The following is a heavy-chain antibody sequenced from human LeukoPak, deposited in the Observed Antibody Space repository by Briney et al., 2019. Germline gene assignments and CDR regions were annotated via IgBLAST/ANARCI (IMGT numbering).Heavy chain of an antibody. Sequence: ASVKVSCKVSGYTLTELSMHWVRQAPGKGLEWMGGFDPEDGETICAQKFQGRVTMTEDTSTDTAYMELSSLRSEDTAVYYCATWYSSGWYLDYWGQGTLVTVSS. CDR3: ATWYSSGWYLDY. CDR2: FDPEDGET. CDR1: GYTLTELS. V-gene: IGHV1-24*01. D-gene: IGHD6-19*01. J-gene: IGHJ4*02.